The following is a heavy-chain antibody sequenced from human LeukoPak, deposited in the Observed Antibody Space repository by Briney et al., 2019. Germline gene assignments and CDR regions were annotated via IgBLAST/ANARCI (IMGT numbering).Heavy chain of an antibody. J-gene: IGHJ4*02. CDR2: ISSSSSYI. CDR3: ARDYYDSSGIYYFDY. Sequence: GGSLRLSCAASGFTFSSYSMNWVRQAPGKGLEWVPSISSSSSYIYYADSVKGRFTISRDNAKNSLYLQMNSLRAEDTAVYYCARDYYDSSGIYYFDYWGQGTLVTVSS. D-gene: IGHD3-22*01. V-gene: IGHV3-21*01. CDR1: GFTFSSYS.